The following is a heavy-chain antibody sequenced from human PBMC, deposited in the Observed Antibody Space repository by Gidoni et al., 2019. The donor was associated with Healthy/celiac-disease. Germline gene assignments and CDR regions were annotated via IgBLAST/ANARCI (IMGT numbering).Heavy chain of an antibody. Sequence: EVQLVESGGGLVQPGRSLRLSCTASGFTFGDYAMSWFRQGPGKGLGWVGFIRSKAYGGTTEYAASVKGRFTISRDDSKSIAYLQMNSLKTEDTAVYYCTRACGGDCYSFGNWFDPWGQGTLVTVSS. CDR1: GFTFGDYA. CDR2: IRSKAYGGTT. D-gene: IGHD2-21*02. CDR3: TRACGGDCYSFGNWFDP. V-gene: IGHV3-49*03. J-gene: IGHJ5*02.